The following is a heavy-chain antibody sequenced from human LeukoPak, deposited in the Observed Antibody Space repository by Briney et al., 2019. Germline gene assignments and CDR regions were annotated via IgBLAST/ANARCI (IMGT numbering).Heavy chain of an antibody. Sequence: SVKVSCKASRGTFSSSAISWVRQAPGQGLEWMGGIIPIFGTPNYAQKFQGRVTITADESTSTAYMELSSLRSEDTAVYYCARDRYYYDSSGDDYWGQGTLVTVSS. V-gene: IGHV1-69*13. CDR3: ARDRYYYDSSGDDY. CDR2: IIPIFGTP. CDR1: RGTFSSSA. J-gene: IGHJ4*02. D-gene: IGHD3-22*01.